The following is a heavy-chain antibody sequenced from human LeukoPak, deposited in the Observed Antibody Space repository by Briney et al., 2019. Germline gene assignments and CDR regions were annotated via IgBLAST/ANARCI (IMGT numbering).Heavy chain of an antibody. J-gene: IGHJ5*02. CDR2: MNPNSGNT. Sequence: ASVKVSCKASGYTCTNHDINWVRQPTGQGLQWMGWMNPNSGNTGYSQKFQGRLTITRDTSISTAYMELSSLRSDDTAVYYCVRMTVRGVISPWGQGTRVTVSS. V-gene: IGHV1-8*03. D-gene: IGHD3-10*01. CDR1: GYTCTNHD. CDR3: VRMTVRGVISP.